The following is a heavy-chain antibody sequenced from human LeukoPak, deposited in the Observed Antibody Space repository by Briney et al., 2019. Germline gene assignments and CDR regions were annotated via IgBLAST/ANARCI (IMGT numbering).Heavy chain of an antibody. V-gene: IGHV1-2*02. CDR3: ARDRAKDYDFWSGYYDY. D-gene: IGHD3-3*01. CDR2: INPNSGGT. J-gene: IGHJ4*02. CDR1: GYTFTGYY. Sequence: ASVKVSCEASGYTFTGYYMHWVRQAPGQGLEWMGWINPNSGGTNYAQKFQGRVTMTRDTSISTAYMELSRLRSDDTAVYYCARDRAKDYDFWSGYYDYWGQGTLVTVSS.